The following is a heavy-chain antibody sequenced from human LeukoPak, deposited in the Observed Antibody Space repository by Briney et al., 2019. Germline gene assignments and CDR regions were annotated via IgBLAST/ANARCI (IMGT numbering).Heavy chain of an antibody. J-gene: IGHJ4*02. CDR3: ARDPAYYYDSSGPFDY. Sequence: ASVKVPCKASGYTFTSYYMHWVRQAPGQGLEWMGWISAYNGNTIYAQKLQGRVIMTTDTSSSTAYMELRSLRSDDTAVYYCARDPAYYYDSSGPFDYWGQGTLITVSS. D-gene: IGHD3-22*01. CDR1: GYTFTSYY. V-gene: IGHV1-18*04. CDR2: ISAYNGNT.